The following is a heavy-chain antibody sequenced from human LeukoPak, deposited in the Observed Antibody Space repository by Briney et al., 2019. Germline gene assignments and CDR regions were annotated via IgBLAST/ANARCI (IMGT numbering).Heavy chain of an antibody. CDR2: ISGSGGST. Sequence: GGSLRLSCAASGFTFSSYVMTWVRQAPGKGLEWVSAISGSGGSTYYADSVKGRSTISRDNSKNTLYLQMNSLRAEDTAVYYCAKFGLAGSGRYHDAFDIWGQGTMVTVSS. CDR3: AKFGLAGSGRYHDAFDI. CDR1: GFTFSSYV. D-gene: IGHD3-10*01. J-gene: IGHJ3*02. V-gene: IGHV3-23*01.